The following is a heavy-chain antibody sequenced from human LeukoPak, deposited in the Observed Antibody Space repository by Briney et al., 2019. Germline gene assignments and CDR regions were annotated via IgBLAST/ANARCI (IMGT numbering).Heavy chain of an antibody. CDR1: GGSFSGYY. V-gene: IGHV4-34*01. J-gene: IGHJ4*02. Sequence: SETLSLTCAVYGGSFSGYYWSWIRQPPGKGLEWIGEINHSGSTNYNPSLKSRVTISVDTSKNQFSLKLSSVTAADTAVYYCARERTLFPGDSSGYFDSWGQGTLVTVSS. CDR2: INHSGST. CDR3: ARERTLFPGDSSGYFDS. D-gene: IGHD3-22*01.